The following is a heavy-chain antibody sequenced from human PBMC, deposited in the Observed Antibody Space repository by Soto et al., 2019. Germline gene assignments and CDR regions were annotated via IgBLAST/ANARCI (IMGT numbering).Heavy chain of an antibody. CDR1: GYTFTSYY. Sequence: QVQLVQSGAEVKKPGASVKVSCKASGYTFTSYYMHWVRQAPGQGLEWMGIINPSGGSTSYAQKFQGRVPMTRDTSTSTVYMELSSLRSEDTAVYYCARVQGPGYYYYGMDVWGQGTTVTVSS. J-gene: IGHJ6*02. V-gene: IGHV1-46*01. CDR2: INPSGGST. CDR3: ARVQGPGYYYYGMDV.